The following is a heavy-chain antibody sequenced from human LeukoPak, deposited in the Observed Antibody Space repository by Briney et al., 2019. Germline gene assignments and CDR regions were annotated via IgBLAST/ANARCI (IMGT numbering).Heavy chain of an antibody. J-gene: IGHJ6*03. Sequence: QSGRSLRLSCAASGFTFSSYAMHWVRQAPGKGLEWVSYISSSSSIIYYAHSVKGRFTISRDNVKNSLYLQMNSLRAEDTAVYYCAREEYTYPYYMDVWGKGTTVTVSS. CDR3: AREEYTYPYYMDV. CDR2: ISSSSSII. V-gene: IGHV3-48*01. D-gene: IGHD2/OR15-2a*01. CDR1: GFTFSSYA.